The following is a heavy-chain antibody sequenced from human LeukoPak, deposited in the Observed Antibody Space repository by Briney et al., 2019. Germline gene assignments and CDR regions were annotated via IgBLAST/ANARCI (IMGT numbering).Heavy chain of an antibody. D-gene: IGHD2-2*01. J-gene: IGHJ4*02. CDR3: ARSTYYSSDWKAFDY. CDR2: IYSDGSGI. V-gene: IGHV3-74*01. CDR1: GFTLSSYW. Sequence: GGSLRLSCSASGFTLSSYWMHWVRHAPGKGLVWVSRIYSDGSGINYADAVKGRFTISRDNAKNTLYLQMNSLRAEDTAVYYCARSTYYSSDWKAFDYWGQGTLVTVSS.